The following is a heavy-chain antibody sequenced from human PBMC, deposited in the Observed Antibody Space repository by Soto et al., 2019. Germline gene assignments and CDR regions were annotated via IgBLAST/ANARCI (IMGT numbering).Heavy chain of an antibody. Sequence: PGGSLRLSCAASGFTFSSYSMSWVRQAPGKGLEWVSAISGSGGSTYYADSVKGRFTISRDNSKNTLYLQMNSLRAEDTAVYYCAKDILWVRMIVVVTRGMSAFDIWGQGTMVTVSS. V-gene: IGHV3-23*01. D-gene: IGHD3-22*01. CDR3: AKDILWVRMIVVVTRGMSAFDI. CDR2: ISGSGGST. CDR1: GFTFSSYS. J-gene: IGHJ3*02.